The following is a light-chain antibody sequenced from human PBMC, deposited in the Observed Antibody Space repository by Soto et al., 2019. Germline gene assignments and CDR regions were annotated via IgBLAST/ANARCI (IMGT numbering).Light chain of an antibody. CDR3: QQYGSSPSIT. J-gene: IGKJ5*01. Sequence: EIVLTQSPATLSLSPGERATLSCGASQSISSYLAWYQQKPGQAPRLLIYGASSRATGIPDRFSGSGSGTDFTLTISRLEPEDFAVYYCQQYGSSPSITFGQGTRLEIK. CDR1: QSISSY. V-gene: IGKV3-20*01. CDR2: GAS.